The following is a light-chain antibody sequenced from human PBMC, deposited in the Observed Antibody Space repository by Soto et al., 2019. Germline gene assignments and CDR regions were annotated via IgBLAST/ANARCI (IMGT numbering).Light chain of an antibody. CDR3: CSFAGSPWV. CDR1: GSDVGSYNL. CDR2: QVT. Sequence: QSALTQPASVSGSPGQSITISCSGTGSDVGSYNLVSWYKHHPGRAPKLIFYQVTKRPSGVSNRFSGSKSGNTASLTISGLQSADEADYYCCSFAGSPWVFGGGTKLTVL. V-gene: IGLV2-23*02. J-gene: IGLJ3*02.